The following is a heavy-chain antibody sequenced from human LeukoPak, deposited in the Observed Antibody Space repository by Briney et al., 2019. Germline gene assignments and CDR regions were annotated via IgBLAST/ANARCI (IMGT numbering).Heavy chain of an antibody. J-gene: IGHJ4*02. Sequence: SVKVSCKASGGTFSSYAISWVRQAPGQGLEWMGRIIPIFGTANYAQKFQGGVTITTDESTSTAYMELSSLRSEDTAVYYCARDHCSGGSCYDYWGQGTLVTVSS. V-gene: IGHV1-69*05. CDR2: IIPIFGTA. D-gene: IGHD2-15*01. CDR1: GGTFSSYA. CDR3: ARDHCSGGSCYDY.